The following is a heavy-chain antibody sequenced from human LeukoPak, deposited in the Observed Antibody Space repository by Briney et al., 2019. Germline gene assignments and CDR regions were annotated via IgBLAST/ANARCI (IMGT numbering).Heavy chain of an antibody. Sequence: PGGSLSLSCAASGFTFSNAWMSWVRQAPGKGLEWVGRIKSKTDGGTTDYAAPVKGRFTISRDDSKNTLYLQMNSLKTEDTAVYYCTTGITMVRGVIINDYWGQGTLVTVSS. D-gene: IGHD3-10*01. CDR2: IKSKTDGGTT. CDR1: GFTFSNAW. CDR3: TTGITMVRGVIINDY. J-gene: IGHJ4*02. V-gene: IGHV3-15*01.